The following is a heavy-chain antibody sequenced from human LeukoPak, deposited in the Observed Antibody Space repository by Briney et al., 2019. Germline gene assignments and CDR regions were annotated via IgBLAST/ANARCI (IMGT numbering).Heavy chain of an antibody. CDR2: ISGSGGST. CDR3: AKDPNGDYIGTFDI. J-gene: IGHJ3*02. D-gene: IGHD4-17*01. Sequence: PGGSLRLSCAASGFTFSSYSMNWVRQAPGEGLEWVSSISGSGGSTQYAASVQGRFTISRDNSKNTLYLQMNSLRAEDTAVYYCAKDPNGDYIGTFDIRGQGTMVTVSS. CDR1: GFTFSSYS. V-gene: IGHV3-23*01.